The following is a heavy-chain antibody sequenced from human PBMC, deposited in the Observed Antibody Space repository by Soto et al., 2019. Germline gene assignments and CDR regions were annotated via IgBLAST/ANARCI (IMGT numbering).Heavy chain of an antibody. CDR3: ASTYSSSWYWFDP. D-gene: IGHD6-13*01. J-gene: IGHJ5*02. Sequence: QVTVKESGPVVVKPTETLTLTCTVSGFSLSNAGLGVSWIRQPPGKALEWLAHIFSNDEKSYSTSLKSRLTSSKDTSKSQVGLTMTNMDPVDTATYYCASTYSSSWYWFDPWGQGTLVTVSS. CDR1: GFSLSNAGLG. V-gene: IGHV2-26*04. CDR2: IFSNDEK.